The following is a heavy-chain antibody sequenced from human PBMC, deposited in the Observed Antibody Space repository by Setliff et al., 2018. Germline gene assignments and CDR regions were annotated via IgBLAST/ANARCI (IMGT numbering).Heavy chain of an antibody. V-gene: IGHV3-30*03. CDR3: ARDPFGNPVFDP. Sequence: GGSLRLSCAASGFTFSSYGMHWVRQAPGKGLEWVAVISYDGSNKYYADSVKGRFTISRDNSKNTLYLQMNSLRAEDTAVYYCARDPFGNPVFDPWGQGTLVTVSS. J-gene: IGHJ5*02. CDR2: ISYDGSNK. D-gene: IGHD3-10*01. CDR1: GFTFSSYG.